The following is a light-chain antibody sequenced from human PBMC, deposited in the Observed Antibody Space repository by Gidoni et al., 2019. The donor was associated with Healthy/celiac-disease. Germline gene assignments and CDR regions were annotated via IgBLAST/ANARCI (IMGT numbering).Light chain of an antibody. Sequence: DIQMTQSPSTLSASVGDRVTITCRASQSISSWLAWYQQKPGKAPKLLIYDAASLESGVPSRFSGSGAGTEFTLTISSLQPDDFATYYCQQYNSYSLTFGGGTKVEIK. CDR1: QSISSW. CDR2: DAA. V-gene: IGKV1-5*01. J-gene: IGKJ4*01. CDR3: QQYNSYSLT.